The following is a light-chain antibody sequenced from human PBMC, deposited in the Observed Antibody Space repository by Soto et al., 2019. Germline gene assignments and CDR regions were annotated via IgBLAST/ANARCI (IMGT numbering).Light chain of an antibody. J-gene: IGLJ1*01. CDR1: SSNIGAGYD. CDR2: GNS. CDR3: QSYDSSLSGYV. V-gene: IGLV1-40*01. Sequence: QSVLTQPPSVSGAPGQRVTISCTGSSSNIGAGYDVHWYQQLPGTAPKLLIYGNSNRPSGVPDRFSGSKSGTSASLAITGRQPEDEADYYCQSYDSSLSGYVFGTGTKLTVL.